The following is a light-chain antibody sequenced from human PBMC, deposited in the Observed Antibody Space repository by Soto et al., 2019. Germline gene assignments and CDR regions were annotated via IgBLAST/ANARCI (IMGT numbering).Light chain of an antibody. CDR1: SSDVGGYDY. CDR3: SSYTSSSTLVV. J-gene: IGLJ3*02. V-gene: IGLV2-14*01. CDR2: EVS. Sequence: QSALTQPASVSGSPGQSITISCTGTSSDVGGYDYLSWYQQHPGKAPKLMIYEVSNRPSGVSNRFSGSKSGNTASLTISGLQAEDEDEYFCSSYTSSSTLVVFGGGTKVTVL.